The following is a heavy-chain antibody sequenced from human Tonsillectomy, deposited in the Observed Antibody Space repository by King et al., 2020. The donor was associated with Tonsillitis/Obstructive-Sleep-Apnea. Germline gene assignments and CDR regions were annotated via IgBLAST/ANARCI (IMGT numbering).Heavy chain of an antibody. CDR3: ARQIGGYYDSSGDS. D-gene: IGHD3-22*01. V-gene: IGHV5-10-1*03. J-gene: IGHJ4*02. Sequence: QLVQSGAEVKKPGESLRISCKVSGYSFTNFWITWVRQMPGKGLEWMGRIDPSDSYTNYSPTFQGHVTIPADKSISTAYLQWSSLKASDTAMYYWARQIGGYYDSSGDSSGEGTLVTVSS. CDR1: GYSFTNFW. CDR2: IDPSDSYT.